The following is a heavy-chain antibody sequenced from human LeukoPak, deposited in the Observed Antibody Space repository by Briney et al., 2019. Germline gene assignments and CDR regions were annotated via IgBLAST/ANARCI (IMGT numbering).Heavy chain of an antibody. J-gene: IGHJ4*02. Sequence: SLRLSCVASGFTFTNHGMHWVRQAPGKGLEWVASIWDDGSDKYSADSVRGRFTISRDNSKKTLYLQMNSLRAEDTAVYYCARGGVATIERTNDYWGQGTLVTVSS. CDR1: GFTFTNHG. CDR3: ARGGVATIERTNDY. V-gene: IGHV3-33*08. D-gene: IGHD5-12*01. CDR2: IWDDGSDK.